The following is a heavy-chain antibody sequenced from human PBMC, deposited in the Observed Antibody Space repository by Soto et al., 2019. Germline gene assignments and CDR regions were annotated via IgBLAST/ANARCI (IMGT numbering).Heavy chain of an antibody. CDR2: IYYSGST. CDR3: ARAPGYCSSTSCHNWFDP. V-gene: IGHV4-30-4*01. J-gene: IGHJ5*02. CDR1: GGSISSGDYY. D-gene: IGHD2-2*03. Sequence: QVQLQESGPGLVKPSQTLSLTCTVSGGSISSGDYYWSWIRQPPGKGLEWIGYIYYSGSTYYNPSLKSRVTISVDTSKNQSSLKLSSVTAADTAVYYCARAPGYCSSTSCHNWFDPWGQGTLVTVSS.